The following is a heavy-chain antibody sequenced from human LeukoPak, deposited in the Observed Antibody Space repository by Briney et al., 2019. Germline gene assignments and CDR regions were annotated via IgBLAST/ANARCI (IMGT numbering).Heavy chain of an antibody. CDR2: IYTSGST. J-gene: IGHJ4*02. CDR1: GGSISSGNYY. V-gene: IGHV4-61*02. Sequence: SETLSLTCTVSGGSISSGNYYWSWIRPPAGKGLEWIGRIYTSGSTSYNPSLKSRVTLSIDTSKNQFSLKLSSVTAADTAVYYCARATVTSYYFDYWGQGTLVTVSS. D-gene: IGHD4-17*01. CDR3: ARATVTSYYFDY.